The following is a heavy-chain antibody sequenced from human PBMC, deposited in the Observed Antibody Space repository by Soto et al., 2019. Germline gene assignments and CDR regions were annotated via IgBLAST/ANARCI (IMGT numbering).Heavy chain of an antibody. V-gene: IGHV6-1*01. CDR3: AREITIFGVVIINY. CDR2: TYYRSKWYN. D-gene: IGHD3-3*01. Sequence: SQTLSLTCAISGDSVSSNSAAWNRIRQSPSRGLEWLGRTYYRSKWYNDYAVSVKSRITINPDTSKNQFSLQLNSVTPEDTAVYYCAREITIFGVVIINYWGQGTLVTVSS. J-gene: IGHJ4*02. CDR1: GDSVSSNSAA.